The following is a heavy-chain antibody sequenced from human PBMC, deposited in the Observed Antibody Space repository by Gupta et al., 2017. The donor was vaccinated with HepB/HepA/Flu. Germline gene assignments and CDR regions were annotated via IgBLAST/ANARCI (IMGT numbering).Heavy chain of an antibody. V-gene: IGHV1-46*01. Sequence: QVQLVQSGGDVKKPGASVKLSCKASGDAFTTSYVHGVRQAPGHGLEWMGIINPSGSSTTYAEKFQDRVTMTRDTSTNTVYMELSSLRFEDAAIDYCARARVDSVVAPAAAPGFYMDVWGEGTPVTVSS. CDR1: GDAFTTSY. CDR2: INPSGSST. J-gene: IGHJ6*03. D-gene: IGHD2-2*01. CDR3: ARARVDSVVAPAAAPGFYMDV.